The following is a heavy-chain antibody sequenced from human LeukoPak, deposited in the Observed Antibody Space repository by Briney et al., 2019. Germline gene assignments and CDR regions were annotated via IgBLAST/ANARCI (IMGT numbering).Heavy chain of an antibody. V-gene: IGHV4-59*08. CDR1: GGSISSYY. CDR3: GRRSTGTGPFDY. J-gene: IGHJ4*02. D-gene: IGHD1-1*01. CDR2: VYNSGST. Sequence: KASETLSLTCTVSGGSISSYYWSWIRQPPGKGLEWIGYVYNSGSTNYNPSLRSRVTISVDTSKNQFSLKLTSVTAADTAVYYCGRRSTGTGPFDYWGQGTLVTVSS.